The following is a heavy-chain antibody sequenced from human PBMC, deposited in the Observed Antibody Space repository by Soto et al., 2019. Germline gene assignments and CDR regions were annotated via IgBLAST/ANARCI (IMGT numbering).Heavy chain of an antibody. CDR2: IYYSGST. Sequence: QLQLQESGPGLVKPSETLSLTCTVSGGSISSSSYYWGWIRQPPGKGLEWIGSIYYSGSTYYNPSLKSRVTISVDTSKNQFSLKLSSVTAADTAVYYCARGYCTNGVCYLAGAFDIWGQGTMVTVSS. V-gene: IGHV4-39*01. D-gene: IGHD2-8*01. CDR1: GGSISSSSYY. J-gene: IGHJ3*02. CDR3: ARGYCTNGVCYLAGAFDI.